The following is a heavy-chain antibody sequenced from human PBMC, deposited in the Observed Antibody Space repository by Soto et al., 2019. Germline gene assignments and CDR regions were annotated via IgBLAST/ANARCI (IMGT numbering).Heavy chain of an antibody. V-gene: IGHV4-39*01. J-gene: IGHJ4*02. D-gene: IGHD3-9*01. CDR1: GDSTNSDKYY. Sequence: SETLSLTCSVSGDSTNSDKYYWGWILQPPGKGLEWIGSIYYRGNTYYNPSLQTRVTISLDKSKSQFSLKLNSVTAADSAAYFCARLEGLATISYYFDFWGQGALVTVSS. CDR2: IYYRGNT. CDR3: ARLEGLATISYYFDF.